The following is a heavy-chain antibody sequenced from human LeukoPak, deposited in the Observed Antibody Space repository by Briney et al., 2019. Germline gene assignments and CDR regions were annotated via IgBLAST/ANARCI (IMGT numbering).Heavy chain of an antibody. CDR1: GFTFSNYD. V-gene: IGHV3-21*01. CDR3: ARGEEKATITALDS. CDR2: ISGSSSYI. Sequence: GGSLRLSCAASGFTFSNYDMHWVRQAPGKGLEWVSAISGSSSYIYYADSIKGRFTISRDNAENSLYLQMNSLRAVDTAVYFCARGEEKATITALDSWGQGTLVTVSS. D-gene: IGHD5-24*01. J-gene: IGHJ4*02.